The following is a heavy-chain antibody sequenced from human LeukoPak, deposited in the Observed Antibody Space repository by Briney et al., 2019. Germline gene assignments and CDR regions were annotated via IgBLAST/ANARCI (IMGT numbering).Heavy chain of an antibody. J-gene: IGHJ4*02. D-gene: IGHD3-10*01. CDR2: IWYDGSNK. Sequence: GGSLRLSCAASGFTFSSYGMRWVRQAPGKGLEWVAVIWYDGSNKYYADSVKGRFTIPRDNSKNTLYLQMNSLRAEDTAVYYCARGGATGDVFDYWGQGTLVTVSS. V-gene: IGHV3-33*01. CDR3: ARGGATGDVFDY. CDR1: GFTFSSYG.